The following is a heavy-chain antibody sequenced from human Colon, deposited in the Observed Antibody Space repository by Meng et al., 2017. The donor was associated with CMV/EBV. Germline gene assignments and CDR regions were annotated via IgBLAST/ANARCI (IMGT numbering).Heavy chain of an antibody. Sequence: GGSLRLSCVASRFAFDDFDISWVRLIPGKGLEWVSGAKWNGDKAGYADSVEGRFTVSRDNGKNSLYLQMDSLRDEDSGFYYCARETSAVPRMFDIWGQGTLVTVSS. D-gene: IGHD2-15*01. CDR2: AKWNGDKA. CDR1: RFAFDDFD. CDR3: ARETSAVPRMFDI. V-gene: IGHV3-20*04. J-gene: IGHJ4*02.